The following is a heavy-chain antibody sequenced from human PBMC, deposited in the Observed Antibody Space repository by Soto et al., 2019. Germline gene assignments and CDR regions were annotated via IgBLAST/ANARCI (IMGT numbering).Heavy chain of an antibody. V-gene: IGHV3-23*01. Sequence: EVRLLESGGGLVQPGGSLRLSCAASEFTISQYVMSWVRQAPGKGLEWASSIGDSTGSTYYADSVKGRFTISRDNSKNTLSLPMNSVSAEDTAVYYCAKATHNDEREYGTTSCCAAEYCQRWGQGSLVSVS. J-gene: IGHJ1*01. CDR1: EFTISQYV. D-gene: IGHD1-7*01. CDR2: IGDSTGST. CDR3: AKATHNDEREYGTTSCCAAEYCQR.